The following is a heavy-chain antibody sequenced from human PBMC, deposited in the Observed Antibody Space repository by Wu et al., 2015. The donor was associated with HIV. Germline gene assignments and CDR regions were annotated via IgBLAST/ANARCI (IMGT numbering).Heavy chain of an antibody. CDR1: GYNFKNYD. V-gene: IGHV1-8*02. CDR2: MNPNSGNT. J-gene: IGHJ6*02. CDR3: ARGFGSGYYKRGMDV. D-gene: IGHD3-3*01. Sequence: QLQLVQSGAEMKKPGASVKISCTASGYNFKNYDINWVRQATGQGLEWLGWMNPNSGNTGYTQKLKGRVTMTRNTTITTAYLELNSLKSEDTAIYYCARGFGSGYYKRGMDVWGQGTTVTVSS.